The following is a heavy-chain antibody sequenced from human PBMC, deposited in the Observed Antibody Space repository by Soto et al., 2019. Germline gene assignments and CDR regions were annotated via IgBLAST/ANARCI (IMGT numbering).Heavy chain of an antibody. V-gene: IGHV3-23*01. Sequence: GGSLRLSCAASGFTFTNYAMSWVRQAPGKGLEWVSGISGSGDATYYADSVKGRFTISRDNSKNTLYLQMNSLRAEDTALYYCAKDGLWYQQPHAFDYWGQGTQVTVSS. CDR1: GFTFTNYA. CDR3: AKDGLWYQQPHAFDY. J-gene: IGHJ4*02. D-gene: IGHD2-21*01. CDR2: ISGSGDAT.